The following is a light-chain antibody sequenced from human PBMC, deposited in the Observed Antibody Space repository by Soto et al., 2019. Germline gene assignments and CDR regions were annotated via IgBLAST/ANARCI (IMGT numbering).Light chain of an antibody. V-gene: IGKV3-15*01. Sequence: EIVMTQAPATLSVSPGDRATLSCRASQSVSGNLAWYQQKPGQAPRLLIYGASTRATGIPSRFSGSGSGTEFTLTISSLQSEDFAVYYCQQYNDWPPVTFGGGTKVEIK. J-gene: IGKJ4*01. CDR2: GAS. CDR1: QSVSGN. CDR3: QQYNDWPPVT.